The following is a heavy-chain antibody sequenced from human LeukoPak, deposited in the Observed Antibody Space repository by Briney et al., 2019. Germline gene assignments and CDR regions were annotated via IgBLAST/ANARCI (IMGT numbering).Heavy chain of an antibody. CDR1: GGSIRSYY. CDR2: IYYSGST. CDR3: ARSTFIAARPTLDFDY. J-gene: IGHJ4*02. Sequence: SETLSLTCTVSGGSIRSYYWSWIRQPPGKGLEWIGYIYYSGSTNYNPSLKSRVTISVDTSKNQFSLKLSSVTAADTAVYYCARSTFIAARPTLDFDYWGQGTLVTVSS. D-gene: IGHD6-6*01. V-gene: IGHV4-59*08.